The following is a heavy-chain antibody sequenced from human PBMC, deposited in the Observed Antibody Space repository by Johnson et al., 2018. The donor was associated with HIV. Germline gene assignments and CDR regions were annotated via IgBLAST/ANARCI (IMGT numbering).Heavy chain of an antibody. V-gene: IGHV3-30*04. CDR3: ATLGVVIATRDAFDI. D-gene: IGHD2-21*01. CDR1: GFTFSSYA. J-gene: IGHJ3*02. Sequence: QVQLVESGGGVVQPGRSLRLSCAASGFTFSSYAMHWVRQAPGKGLAWVAVISYDGSNKYYAESVKGRFTISRDNSKNKLYLQMNSLKIEDTAVYYCATLGVVIATRDAFDIWGQGTMVTVSS. CDR2: ISYDGSNK.